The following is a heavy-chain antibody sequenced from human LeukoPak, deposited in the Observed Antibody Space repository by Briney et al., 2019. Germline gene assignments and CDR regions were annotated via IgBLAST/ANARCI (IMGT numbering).Heavy chain of an antibody. D-gene: IGHD1-26*01. J-gene: IGHJ4*02. Sequence: GGSLRLSCAASGFTFDDYGMSWVRQAPGKGLEWVSGINWNGGSTGYADSVKGRFTISRDNAKNSLYLQMNSLRDEDTAVYYCARAGAWEALNCWGQGTLVTVSS. CDR2: INWNGGST. CDR3: ARAGAWEALNC. CDR1: GFTFDDYG. V-gene: IGHV3-20*04.